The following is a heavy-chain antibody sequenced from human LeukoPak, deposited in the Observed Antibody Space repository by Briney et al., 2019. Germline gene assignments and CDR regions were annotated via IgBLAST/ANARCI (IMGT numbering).Heavy chain of an antibody. CDR3: TRDFDFSSAI. Sequence: GGSLRLSCAASGFTFSSYWMHWVRQAPGKGLVWVSRISPDGSTTGHADSVKGRFTTSRDNAKNTLFLQMNSLRAEDTAVYYCTRDFDFSSAIWGQGTLVTVSS. V-gene: IGHV3-74*01. CDR2: ISPDGSTT. D-gene: IGHD3-3*01. CDR1: GFTFSSYW. J-gene: IGHJ4*02.